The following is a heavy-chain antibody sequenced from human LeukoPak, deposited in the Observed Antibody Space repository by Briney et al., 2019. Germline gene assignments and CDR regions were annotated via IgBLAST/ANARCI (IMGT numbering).Heavy chain of an antibody. CDR2: IYYSGST. Sequence: SETLSLTCTVSGGSISSYYWSWIRQPPGKGLEWIGYIYYSGSTNYNPSLKSRVTISVDTSKNQFSLKLSSVTAADTPVYYCARLYSGYDLGYCSGGSCSRPDYWGQGTLVTVSS. D-gene: IGHD2-15*01. CDR3: ARLYSGYDLGYCSGGSCSRPDY. V-gene: IGHV4-59*08. CDR1: GGSISSYY. J-gene: IGHJ4*02.